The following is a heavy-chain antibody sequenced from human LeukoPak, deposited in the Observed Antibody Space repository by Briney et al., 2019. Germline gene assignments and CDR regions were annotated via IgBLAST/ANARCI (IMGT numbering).Heavy chain of an antibody. CDR2: IYSSGST. J-gene: IGHJ4*02. Sequence: SETLSLTCTVSGCSISSYYWSWIRQPPGKGLEWIGDIYSSGSTYYNPSLKSRVAMSLDTSKNQLSLNLSSVTAADTAMYYCAKERGMTTSNYFDYWGQGTPVTVSS. CDR3: AKERGMTTSNYFDY. V-gene: IGHV4-59*01. CDR1: GCSISSYY. D-gene: IGHD4-17*01.